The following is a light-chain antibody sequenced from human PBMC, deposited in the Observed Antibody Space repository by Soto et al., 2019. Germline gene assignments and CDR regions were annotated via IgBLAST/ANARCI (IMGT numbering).Light chain of an antibody. Sequence: QSVLTQPASVSGSPGQSTTISCTGTSNDVGNYTYVSWFQHHPGKAPKLLIYEVSYRPSGVSNRFSASKSGNTASLTISGLQAEDEADYYCTSYTSSSTPFVFGTGTKVTVL. J-gene: IGLJ1*01. V-gene: IGLV2-14*01. CDR3: TSYTSSSTPFV. CDR2: EVS. CDR1: SNDVGNYTY.